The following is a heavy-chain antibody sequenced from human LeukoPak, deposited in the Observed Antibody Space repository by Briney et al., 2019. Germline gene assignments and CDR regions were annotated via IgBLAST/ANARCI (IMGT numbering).Heavy chain of an antibody. V-gene: IGHV3-30*02. D-gene: IGHD3-10*01. CDR1: GFILNNYG. J-gene: IGHJ5*02. CDR2: IRYDGSNE. Sequence: PGGSLRLSCAASGFILNNYGMHWVRQVPGKGLEWVAYIRYDGSNEYNRDSVKGRLTISRDNSKNMVYLQMNSLRADDTDVYYCAKDLGITMIRGAMEFDPWAQGTLVTVSS. CDR3: AKDLGITMIRGAMEFDP.